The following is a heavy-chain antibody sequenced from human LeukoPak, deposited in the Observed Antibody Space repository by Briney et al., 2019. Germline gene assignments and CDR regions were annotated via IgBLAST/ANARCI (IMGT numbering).Heavy chain of an antibody. J-gene: IGHJ4*02. D-gene: IGHD7-27*01. CDR3: ASLTGDRSDY. V-gene: IGHV4-39*01. CDR2: IYYSGST. Sequence: SETLSLTCTVSGGSISSSSYYWGWIRQPPGKGLVWIGSIYYSGSTYYNPSLKSRVTISVDTSKNQFSLKLSSVTAADTAVYYCASLTGDRSDYWGQGTLVTVSS. CDR1: GGSISSSSYY.